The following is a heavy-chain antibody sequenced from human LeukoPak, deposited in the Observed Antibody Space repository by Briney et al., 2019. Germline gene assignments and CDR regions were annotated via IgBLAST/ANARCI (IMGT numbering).Heavy chain of an antibody. CDR1: GASIRSSSDY. CDR2: IIYSGKT. J-gene: IGHJ4*02. D-gene: IGHD3-22*01. Sequence: NASQTLSLTCSVSGASIRSSSDYWGWFRRPPGKGLEWIGSIIYSGKTYHNPSLKSRLTMSVDTSESQFSLRLSSVTAADTAVYFCARHYYDSTGYRRDYYFDYWGQGILVTVSS. V-gene: IGHV4-39*01. CDR3: ARHYYDSTGYRRDYYFDY.